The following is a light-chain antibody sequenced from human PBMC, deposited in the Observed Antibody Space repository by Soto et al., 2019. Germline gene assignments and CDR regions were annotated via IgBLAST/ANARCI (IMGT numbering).Light chain of an antibody. Sequence: EIVLTQSPGTRSLSPGERAALSCKASQSVSSSYLAWYQQKPGQAPRLLIYGASSRATGIPDRFSGSGSGTDFTLTFSRLEPEDFAVYYCQQYGRSPYTFGQGTKLEIK. CDR1: QSVSSSY. CDR3: QQYGRSPYT. CDR2: GAS. V-gene: IGKV3-20*01. J-gene: IGKJ2*01.